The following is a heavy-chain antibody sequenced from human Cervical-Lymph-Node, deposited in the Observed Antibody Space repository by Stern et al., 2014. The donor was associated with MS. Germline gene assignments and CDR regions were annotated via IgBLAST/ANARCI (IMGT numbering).Heavy chain of an antibody. J-gene: IGHJ3*02. CDR1: GFSLSTSGMC. V-gene: IGHV2-70*01. CDR2: IDWDDDK. Sequence: QVTLRESGPALVKPTQTLTLTCSFSGFSLSTSGMCVSWIRPPPGKALEWLALIDWDDDKYYNTSLKTRLTISKDTSKNQVVLTMTNMDPVDTATYYCARSETAGSYNSAFDIWGQGTMVTVSS. CDR3: ARSETAGSYNSAFDI. D-gene: IGHD3-9*01.